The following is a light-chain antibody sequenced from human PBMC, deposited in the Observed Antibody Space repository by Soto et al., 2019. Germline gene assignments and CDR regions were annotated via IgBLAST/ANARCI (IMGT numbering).Light chain of an antibody. CDR2: DAS. V-gene: IGKV1-5*02. Sequence: DLQMTQSPSTLSASVGDRVIIICRASQSISSWLAWYQQKLGRAPRLLIYDASSLESGVPSRFSGSGYGTEFTLTISSLQPDDFATYYCQQYNTYSSLTFGGGTKVDIK. J-gene: IGKJ4*01. CDR1: QSISSW. CDR3: QQYNTYSSLT.